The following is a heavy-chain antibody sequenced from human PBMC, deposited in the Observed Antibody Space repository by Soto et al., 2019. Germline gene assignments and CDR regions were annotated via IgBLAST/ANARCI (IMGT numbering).Heavy chain of an antibody. CDR3: ARRYGASFDY. CDR1: GGSISSYY. D-gene: IGHD4-17*01. CDR2: IYYSGST. Sequence: SETLSLTCTVSGGSISSYYWSWIRQPPGKGLEWIGYIYYSGSTNYNPSLKSRVTISVDTSKNQFSLKLSSVTAADTAVYYCARRYGASFDYWGQVTQFTVSS. V-gene: IGHV4-59*01. J-gene: IGHJ4*02.